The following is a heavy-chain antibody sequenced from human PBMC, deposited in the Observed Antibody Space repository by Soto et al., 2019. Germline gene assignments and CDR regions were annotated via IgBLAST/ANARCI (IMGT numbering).Heavy chain of an antibody. CDR2: ISYIGST. D-gene: IGHD6-19*01. CDR3: ARHRTAYSSGWFDK. Sequence: QPQLQESGPGLVKPSETLSLTCTVSGGSISSSTYYWGWIRQPPGKGLEWIGTISYIGSTFYNPSIDSRVIISVDPSKNQFSLKLNSVTAADTAIYYCARHRTAYSSGWFDKWGQGTLVTVSS. V-gene: IGHV4-39*01. J-gene: IGHJ4*02. CDR1: GGSISSSTYY.